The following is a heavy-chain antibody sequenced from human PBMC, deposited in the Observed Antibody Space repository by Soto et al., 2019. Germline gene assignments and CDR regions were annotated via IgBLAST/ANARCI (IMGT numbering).Heavy chain of an antibody. V-gene: IGHV4-61*01. D-gene: IGHD6-19*01. J-gene: IGHJ4*02. CDR2: IYYSVST. CDR1: GGSVSSGSYY. Sequence: ASETLSLTCPVSGGSVSSGSYYWSWIRQPPGKGLEWIGYIYYSVSTNYNPSLKSRVTISVDTSKNQFSLKVSSVTAADTAVYYCASYSSGWYDVIYWGQGTLVTVSS. CDR3: ASYSSGWYDVIY.